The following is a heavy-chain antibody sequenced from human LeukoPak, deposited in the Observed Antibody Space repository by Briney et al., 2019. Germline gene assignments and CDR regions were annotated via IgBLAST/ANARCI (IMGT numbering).Heavy chain of an antibody. CDR2: IYHSGST. CDR1: GYSISRNYH. J-gene: IGHJ4*02. D-gene: IGHD3-10*01. CDR3: ARGLWFGDENPPYFDY. Sequence: PSETLSLTCSVSGYSISRNYHWGWIRQPPGKGLEWIGTIYHSGSTYYSPSLKSRVTISIHTSKNQFSLKLSSVTAADTAVYYCARGLWFGDENPPYFDYWGQGTLVTVSS. V-gene: IGHV4-38-2*02.